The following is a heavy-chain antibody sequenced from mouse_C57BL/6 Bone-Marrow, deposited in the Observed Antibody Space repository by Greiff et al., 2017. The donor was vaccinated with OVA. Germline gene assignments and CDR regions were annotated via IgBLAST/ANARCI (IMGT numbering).Heavy chain of an antibody. D-gene: IGHD1-1*01. V-gene: IGHV1-69*01. Sequence: VLLQQSGAELVMPGASVKLSCKASGYTFTSYWMHWVKQRPGQGLEWIGEIDPSDSYTNYNQKFKGKSTLTVDKSSSTAYMRLSSLTSEDSAVYYCARGGLRLWGQGTTLTVSP. CDR2: IDPSDSYT. J-gene: IGHJ2*01. CDR3: ARGGLRL. CDR1: GYTFTSYW.